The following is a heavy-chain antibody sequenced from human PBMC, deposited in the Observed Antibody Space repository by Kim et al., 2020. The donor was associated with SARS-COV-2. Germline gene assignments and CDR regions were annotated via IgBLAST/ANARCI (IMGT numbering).Heavy chain of an antibody. D-gene: IGHD6-13*01. CDR2: ISGDGGST. V-gene: IGHV3-43*02. CDR1: GFTFDDYA. J-gene: IGHJ6*02. CDR3: AKDIQRGGSSSWLYYYYYGMDV. Sequence: GGSLRLSCAASGFTFDDYAMHWVRQAPGKGLEWVSLISGDGGSTYYADSVKGRFTISRDNSKNSLYLQMNSLRTEDTALYYCAKDIQRGGSSSWLYYYYYGMDVWGQGTTVTVSS.